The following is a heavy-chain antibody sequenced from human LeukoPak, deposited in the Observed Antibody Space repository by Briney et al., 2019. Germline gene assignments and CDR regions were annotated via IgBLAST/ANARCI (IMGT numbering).Heavy chain of an antibody. CDR3: AKGPLINYDFWSGRFDP. CDR2: IKSKTDGGTT. J-gene: IGHJ5*02. D-gene: IGHD3-3*01. V-gene: IGHV3-15*01. Sequence: GGSLRLSCAASGFTFSNAWMSWVRQAPGKGLEWVGRIKSKTDGGTTDYAAPVKGRFTISRDDSKNTLYLQMNSLRAEDTAVYYCAKGPLINYDFWSGRFDPWGQGTLVTVSS. CDR1: GFTFSNAW.